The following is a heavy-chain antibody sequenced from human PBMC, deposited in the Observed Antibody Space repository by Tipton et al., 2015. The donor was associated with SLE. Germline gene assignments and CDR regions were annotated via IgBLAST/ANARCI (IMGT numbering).Heavy chain of an antibody. Sequence: SLRLSCAASGFTFSSCGMHWVRQAPGKGLEWVAVISYDGSNKYYADSVKGRFTISRDNSKNTLYLQMNSLRAEDTAVYYCARDGYSSSWGRDYYYYMDVWGKGTTVTVSS. CDR3: ARDGYSSSWGRDYYYYMDV. V-gene: IGHV3-30*19. CDR1: GFTFSSCG. CDR2: ISYDGSNK. J-gene: IGHJ6*03. D-gene: IGHD6-13*01.